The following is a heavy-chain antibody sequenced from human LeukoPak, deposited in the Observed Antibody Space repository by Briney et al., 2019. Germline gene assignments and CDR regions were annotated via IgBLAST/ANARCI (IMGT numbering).Heavy chain of an antibody. CDR1: GFTFSSYA. Sequence: PGGSLRLSCAASGFTFSSYAMSWVRQAPGKGLEWVSAISGSGGSTYYADSVKGRFTISRDNSKNTLYLQMSSLRAEDTAVYYCAKFPGRNDVYYFDYWGQGTLVTVSS. V-gene: IGHV3-23*01. J-gene: IGHJ4*02. CDR3: AKFPGRNDVYYFDY. D-gene: IGHD1-1*01. CDR2: ISGSGGST.